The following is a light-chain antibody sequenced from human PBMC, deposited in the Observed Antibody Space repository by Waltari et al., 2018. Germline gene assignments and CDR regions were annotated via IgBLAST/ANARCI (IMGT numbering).Light chain of an antibody. V-gene: IGKV2-30*02. CDR2: QVS. J-gene: IGKJ1*01. CDR1: RSLVHNDGNTY. Sequence: DVVLTQSPVSLAVTPGQPASISCRSSRSLVHNDGNTYLNWLQQRPGQPPRRLIYQVSKRDSGVPDRFSGSGAGTAFILKISRVEPEDVGIYYCVQGTHWPPWTFGQGTKVEIK. CDR3: VQGTHWPPWT.